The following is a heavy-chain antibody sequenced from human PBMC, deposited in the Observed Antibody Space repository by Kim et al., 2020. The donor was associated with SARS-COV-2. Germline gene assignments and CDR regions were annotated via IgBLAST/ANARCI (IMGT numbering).Heavy chain of an antibody. CDR2: IGTAGDP. Sequence: GGSLRLSCAASGFTFSSYDMHWVRQATGKGLEWVSAIGTAGDPYYPGSVKGRFTISRENAKNSLYLQMNSLRAGDTAVYYCARGAAAGILSHANAFDIWGQGTMVTVSS. CDR1: GFTFSSYD. J-gene: IGHJ3*02. CDR3: ARGAAAGILSHANAFDI. D-gene: IGHD6-13*01. V-gene: IGHV3-13*05.